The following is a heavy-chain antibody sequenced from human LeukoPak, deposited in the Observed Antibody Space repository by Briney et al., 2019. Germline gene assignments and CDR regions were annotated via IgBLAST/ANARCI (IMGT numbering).Heavy chain of an antibody. CDR3: TTDPLLGM. Sequence: PGGSLRLSCAASGFTFSNAWMSWVRQAPGKGLEWVGRIKSKIDGGTADYAAPVKGRFTISRDDSKDTLYLQMSGLKTEDTAVYYCTTDPLLGMGGQGTLVSVSS. J-gene: IGHJ4*02. D-gene: IGHD3-3*01. CDR1: GFTFSNAW. V-gene: IGHV3-15*01. CDR2: IKSKIDGGTA.